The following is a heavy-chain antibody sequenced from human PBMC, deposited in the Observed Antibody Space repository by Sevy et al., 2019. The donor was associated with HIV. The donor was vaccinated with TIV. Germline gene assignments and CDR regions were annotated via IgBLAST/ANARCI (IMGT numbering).Heavy chain of an antibody. J-gene: IGHJ4*02. D-gene: IGHD3-22*01. Sequence: ASVKVSCKVSGYTLTELSMHWVRQAPGKGLEWMGGFDPEDGETIYAQKFQGRVTMTEDTSTDTAYMELSSLRSEDTAVYDCATGGNLDYYDSSPPAYWGQGTLVTVSS. CDR2: FDPEDGET. CDR1: GYTLTELS. V-gene: IGHV1-24*01. CDR3: ATGGNLDYYDSSPPAY.